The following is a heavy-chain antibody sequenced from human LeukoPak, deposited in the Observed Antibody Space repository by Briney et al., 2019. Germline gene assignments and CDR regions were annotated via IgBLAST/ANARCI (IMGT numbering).Heavy chain of an antibody. V-gene: IGHV3-48*01. D-gene: IGHD5-24*01. CDR3: AKDGDGIQFFDY. J-gene: IGHJ4*02. CDR1: GFTFRTSG. CDR2: ISSSGTTI. Sequence: GGSLRLSCAASGFTFRTSGMNWVRQAPGKGLEWVSYISSSGTTISYAQSVKGRFTITRDNAQNSLTLHMNTLRAEDTAVYYCAKDGDGIQFFDYWGQGTLVTVSS.